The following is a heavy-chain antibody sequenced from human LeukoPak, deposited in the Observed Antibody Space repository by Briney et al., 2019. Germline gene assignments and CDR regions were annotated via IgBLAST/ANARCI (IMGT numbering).Heavy chain of an antibody. D-gene: IGHD2-2*02. CDR2: IWYDGSSK. Sequence: GRSLRLSCAASGFTFSSYGMHWVRQAPGKGLEWVAVIWYDGSSKYYVDSVKGRFTISRDNSKNTLYLQMNSLRAEDTAVYYCARGGANIGVVPAAINFDYWGQGTLVTVSS. CDR3: ARGGANIGVVPAAINFDY. CDR1: GFTFSSYG. V-gene: IGHV3-33*01. J-gene: IGHJ4*02.